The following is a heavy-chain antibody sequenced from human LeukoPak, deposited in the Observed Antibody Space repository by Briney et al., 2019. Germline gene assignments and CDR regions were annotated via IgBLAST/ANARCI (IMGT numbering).Heavy chain of an antibody. V-gene: IGHV1-24*01. D-gene: IGHD3-10*01. CDR3: ATHWITMVRGVILGY. Sequence: ASVKVSCKVSGYTLTELSMHWVRQAPGKGLEWMGGFDPEDGETIYAQKFQGRVTMTEDTSTDTAYMELSSLRSEDTAVYYCATHWITMVRGVILGYWGQGTLVTVSS. CDR2: FDPEDGET. J-gene: IGHJ4*02. CDR1: GYTLTELS.